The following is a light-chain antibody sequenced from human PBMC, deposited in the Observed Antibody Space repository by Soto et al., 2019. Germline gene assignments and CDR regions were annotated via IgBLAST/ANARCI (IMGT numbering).Light chain of an antibody. CDR1: SSDVGGYNF. V-gene: IGLV2-11*01. CDR3: CSYASSYTLV. CDR2: DVS. Sequence: QSALTQPRSVSGSPGQSVTISCTGTSSDVGGYNFVSWYQHHPGKAPKLMIYDVSKRPSGVPDRFSGSKSGSTASLTISGLQAEDEADYYCCSYASSYTLVFGGGTKLTVL. J-gene: IGLJ3*02.